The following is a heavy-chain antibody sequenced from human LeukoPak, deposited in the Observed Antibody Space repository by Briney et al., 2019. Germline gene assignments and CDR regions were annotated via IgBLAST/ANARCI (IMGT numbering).Heavy chain of an antibody. V-gene: IGHV3-48*04. CDR2: ISSSSSTI. J-gene: IGHJ6*02. CDR1: GFTFSSYS. Sequence: GGSLRLSCAASGFTFSSYSMNWVRQAPGKGLEWVSYISSSSSTIYYADSVKGRFTISRDNAKNSLYLQMNSLRAEDTAVYYCARDPYYDSSGYYSLYYYYGMDVWGQGTTVTVSS. D-gene: IGHD3-22*01. CDR3: ARDPYYDSSGYYSLYYYYGMDV.